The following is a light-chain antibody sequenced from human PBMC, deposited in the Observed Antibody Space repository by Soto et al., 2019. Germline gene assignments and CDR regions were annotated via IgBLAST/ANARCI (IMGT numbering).Light chain of an antibody. Sequence: EIMMTQSPATLSVSPGERVTLSCRASQSVSRSLAWYQQKLGQAPRLLIHGASTRATGIPARFIGSVSGTEFTLTISSLQSEDLAVYYCQQYSNWPLTFGGGTKVEIK. V-gene: IGKV3-15*01. CDR1: QSVSRS. CDR2: GAS. CDR3: QQYSNWPLT. J-gene: IGKJ4*01.